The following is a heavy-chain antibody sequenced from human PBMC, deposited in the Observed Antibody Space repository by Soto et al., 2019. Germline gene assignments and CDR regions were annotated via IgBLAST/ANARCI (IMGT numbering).Heavy chain of an antibody. V-gene: IGHV4-59*01. CDR1: GGSISSYY. Sequence: SETLSLTCTVSGGSISSYYWSWIRQPPGKGLEWIGYIYYSGSTNYNPSLKSRVTISVDTSKNQFSLKLSSVTAADTAVYYCARERSGSQQEYYYYYGMDVWGQGTTVTVSS. CDR3: ARERSGSQQEYYYYYGMDV. J-gene: IGHJ6*02. D-gene: IGHD3-10*01. CDR2: IYYSGST.